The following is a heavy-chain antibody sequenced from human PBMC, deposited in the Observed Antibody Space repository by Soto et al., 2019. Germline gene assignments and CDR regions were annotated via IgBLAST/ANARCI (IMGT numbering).Heavy chain of an antibody. CDR2: IYHSGST. Sequence: LETHPHTSTVSSGTSISSNWCSMVRKTTGKGLEWIGEIYHSGSTNYNPSLKSRVTISVDKSKNQFSLKLSSVTAADTAVYYCASLYDFWSGYPPADYYYYMDVWGKGTTVTVSS. D-gene: IGHD3-3*01. J-gene: IGHJ6*03. V-gene: IGHV4-4*02. CDR1: SGTSISSNW. CDR3: ASLYDFWSGYPPADYYYYMDV.